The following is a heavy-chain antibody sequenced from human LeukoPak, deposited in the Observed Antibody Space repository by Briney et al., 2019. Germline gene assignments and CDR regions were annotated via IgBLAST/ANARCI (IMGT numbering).Heavy chain of an antibody. V-gene: IGHV1-46*01. Sequence: ASVTVSCTASGYTFTIYYMHWVRQAPGQGLEWMGIINPSGGSTSYAQKFQGRVTMTRDTSTSTVYMELSSLRSEDTAVYYCARGAGVRLWLPLYWGQGTLVTVSS. J-gene: IGHJ4*02. CDR2: INPSGGST. CDR1: GYTFTIYY. D-gene: IGHD5-18*01. CDR3: ARGAGVRLWLPLY.